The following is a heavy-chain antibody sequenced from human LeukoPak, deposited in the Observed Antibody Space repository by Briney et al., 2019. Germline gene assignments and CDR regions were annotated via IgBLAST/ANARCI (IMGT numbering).Heavy chain of an antibody. CDR3: ARALIGYYFDY. CDR1: GFTFSSSA. Sequence: GGSLRLSCAASGFTFSSSAMSWARQAPGKGLEWVSSVSNSGDYIHYADSVKGRFTISRDNSKNSLYLQMNSLRAEDTAVYYCARALIGYYFDYWGQGTLVTVSS. D-gene: IGHD2-8*01. CDR2: VSNSGDYI. V-gene: IGHV3-21*06. J-gene: IGHJ4*02.